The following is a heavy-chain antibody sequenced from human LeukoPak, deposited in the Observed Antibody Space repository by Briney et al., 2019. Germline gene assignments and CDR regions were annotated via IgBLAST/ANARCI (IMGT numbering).Heavy chain of an antibody. J-gene: IGHJ4*02. D-gene: IGHD3-22*01. CDR1: GYTFTGYY. CDR2: INPNSGGT. Sequence: ASVKVSCKASGYTFTGYYMHWVRQAPGQGLGWMGWINPNSGGTNYAQKFQGRVTMTRDTSISTAYMELSRLRSDDTAVYYCARDLDYYDSSGYYSLNYWGQGTLVTVSS. CDR3: ARDLDYYDSSGYYSLNY. V-gene: IGHV1-2*02.